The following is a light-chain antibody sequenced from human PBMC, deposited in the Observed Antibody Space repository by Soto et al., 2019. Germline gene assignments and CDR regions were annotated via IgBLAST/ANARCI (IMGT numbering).Light chain of an antibody. CDR1: QNIISN. Sequence: EIVLTHSPATLSVSPCERATLSFRASQNIISNLAWYQQKPGQAPSLVISDTSIRATGIPDRFSGSGSGTDFSLIIGRLEPEDFAVYLCQQYGASPWTFGQGTKVDIK. CDR3: QQYGASPWT. CDR2: DTS. V-gene: IGKV3D-20*02. J-gene: IGKJ1*01.